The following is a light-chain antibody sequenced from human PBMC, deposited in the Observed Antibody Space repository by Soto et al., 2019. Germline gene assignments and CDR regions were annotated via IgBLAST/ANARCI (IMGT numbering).Light chain of an antibody. CDR2: EVT. J-gene: IGLJ2*01. V-gene: IGLV2-14*01. Sequence: QSVLTQPASVSGSPGQSITISCTGTSSDIGTYDYVSWYQHHPGKAPKLMIYEVTNRPSGVSDRFSGSKSGNTASLTISGLQAEEEADYYCSSYTSTTTPVVFGGGTKLTVL. CDR1: SSDIGTYDY. CDR3: SSYTSTTTPVV.